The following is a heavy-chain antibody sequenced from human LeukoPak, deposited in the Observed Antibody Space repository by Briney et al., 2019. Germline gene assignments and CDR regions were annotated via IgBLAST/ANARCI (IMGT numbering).Heavy chain of an antibody. CDR1: GDSVSSNSAA. CDR3: ARDPLYVYSGSSDYYGMDV. D-gene: IGHD1-26*01. Sequence: RSQTLSLTCAISGDSVSSNSAAWNWIRQSPSRGLEWLGRTYYRSKWYNDYAVSVKSRITINPDTSKNQFSLQLNSVTPEDTAVYYCARDPLYVYSGSSDYYGMDVWGQGTTVTVSS. V-gene: IGHV6-1*01. CDR2: TYYRSKWYN. J-gene: IGHJ6*02.